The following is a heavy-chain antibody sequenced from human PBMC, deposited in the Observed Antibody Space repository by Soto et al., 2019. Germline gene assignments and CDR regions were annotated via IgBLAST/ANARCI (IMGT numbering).Heavy chain of an antibody. Sequence: QLQLQESGPGLVKPSETLSLTCTVSGGSISSSSYYWGWIRQSPGKGLEWIGSIYYSGNTYYNPSRKPRGPISVDTSRHHSSLRLRSVPAADTAVYYCARALGYWVSSSCYEGRTTFDPWGQGTLVTFSS. CDR1: GGSISSSSYY. D-gene: IGHD2-2*01. J-gene: IGHJ5*02. CDR2: IYYSGNT. V-gene: IGHV4-39*01. CDR3: ARALGYWVSSSCYEGRTTFDP.